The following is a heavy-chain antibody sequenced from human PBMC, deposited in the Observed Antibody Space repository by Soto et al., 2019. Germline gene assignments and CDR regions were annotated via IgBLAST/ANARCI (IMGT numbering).Heavy chain of an antibody. CDR1: GAGIRSYE. Sequence: XASLWRTGTVCGAGIRSYELSWIRQPPGKGLEWIGSIYYSVSTYYNPSLNSRVTISVDTSKNQFSLKLSSVTAADTAVYYCARHGPLGSGLAAAASQSYYYYYGMDVWGQGTTVTVPS. J-gene: IGHJ6*02. V-gene: IGHV4-39*01. CDR3: ARHGPLGSGLAAAASQSYYYYYGMDV. D-gene: IGHD6-13*01. CDR2: IYYSVST.